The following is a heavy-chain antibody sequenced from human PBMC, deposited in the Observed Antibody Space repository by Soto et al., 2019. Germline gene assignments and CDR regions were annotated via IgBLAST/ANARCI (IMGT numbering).Heavy chain of an antibody. J-gene: IGHJ4*02. V-gene: IGHV4-38-2*02. CDR2: IYQSGST. D-gene: IGHD1-1*01. CDR3: ARAGMSTVTTTPFDL. CDR1: GSSIKGGHY. Sequence: SETVALTCSVSGSSIKGGHYWNWIRQPPGKGLEWIGRIYQSGSTDYNPSFKSRVTMSVDTSKNQFSLILTSVTVADTAVYFCARAGMSTVTTTPFDLCGPGILLTVS.